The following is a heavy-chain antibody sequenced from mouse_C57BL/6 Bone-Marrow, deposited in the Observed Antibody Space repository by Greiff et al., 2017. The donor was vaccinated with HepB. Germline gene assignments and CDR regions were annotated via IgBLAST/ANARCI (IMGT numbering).Heavy chain of an antibody. CDR3: ARDYGNPPGSYYFDY. CDR1: GYTFTSYW. J-gene: IGHJ2*01. D-gene: IGHD2-1*01. Sequence: QVQLQQPGAELVKPGASVKLSCKASGYTFTSYWMQWVKQRPGQGLEWIGEIDPSDSYTNYNQKFKGKATLTVDKSSSTAYMQLSSLTSEDSAVYYCARDYGNPPGSYYFDYWGQGTTLTVSS. V-gene: IGHV1-50*01. CDR2: IDPSDSYT.